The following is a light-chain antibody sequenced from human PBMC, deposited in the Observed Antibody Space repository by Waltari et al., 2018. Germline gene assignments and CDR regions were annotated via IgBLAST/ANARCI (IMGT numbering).Light chain of an antibody. V-gene: IGKV3-11*01. J-gene: IGKJ4*02. CDR2: AAS. Sequence: EIVLTQPPVTLSLSPGERATLSRRPRPSVSSYLARYPQNTGQAPRRLIHAASTRATGIPAWLSGSGAETDFALTISSLAPEDIAVYDFRRGSNLPPMSTVSGATTVEIK. CDR3: RRGSNLPPMST. CDR1: PSVSSY.